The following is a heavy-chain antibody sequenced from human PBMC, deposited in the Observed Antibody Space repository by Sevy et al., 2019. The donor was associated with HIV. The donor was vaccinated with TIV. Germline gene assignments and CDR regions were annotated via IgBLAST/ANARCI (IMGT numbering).Heavy chain of an antibody. CDR1: GGSISSYY. J-gene: IGHJ5*02. D-gene: IGHD1-26*01. Sequence: SETLSLTCTVSGGSISSYYWSWIRQPPGKGLEWIGYIYYSGSTNYNPSLKSRVTISVDTSKNQFSLKLSSVTAADTAVYYCARVKPIVGAMGTGWFDPWGQGTLVTVSS. CDR2: IYYSGST. V-gene: IGHV4-59*01. CDR3: ARVKPIVGAMGTGWFDP.